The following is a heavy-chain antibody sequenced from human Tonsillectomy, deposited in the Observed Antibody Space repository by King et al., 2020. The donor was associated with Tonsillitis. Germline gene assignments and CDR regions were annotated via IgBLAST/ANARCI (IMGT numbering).Heavy chain of an antibody. CDR1: GFTFSTYG. Sequence: VQLVESGGGVVQPGGSLRLSCAASGFTFSTYGMHWVRQAPGKGVEWVAFIRFDGSNKYYADSVKGRCTISRDNSKNTLYLQMNSLRAEDTAVYYCAKDSEEYGDYFYFDYWGQGTLVTVSS. V-gene: IGHV3-30*02. D-gene: IGHD4-17*01. CDR2: IRFDGSNK. CDR3: AKDSEEYGDYFYFDY. J-gene: IGHJ4*02.